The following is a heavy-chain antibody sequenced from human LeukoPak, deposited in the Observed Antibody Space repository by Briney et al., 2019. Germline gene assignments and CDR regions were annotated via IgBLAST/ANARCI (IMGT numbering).Heavy chain of an antibody. CDR2: ITAYNDNT. CDR3: ARALLWFGEPSHIDY. V-gene: IGHV1-18*01. D-gene: IGHD3-10*01. J-gene: IGHJ4*02. Sequence: ASVKASCKASGYTFTSYGISWVRQAPGQGLEWMGWITAYNDNTNYAQKLQGRVTMTTDTSTSTAYMELRSLRSDDTAVYYCARALLWFGEPSHIDYWGQGTLVTVSS. CDR1: GYTFTSYG.